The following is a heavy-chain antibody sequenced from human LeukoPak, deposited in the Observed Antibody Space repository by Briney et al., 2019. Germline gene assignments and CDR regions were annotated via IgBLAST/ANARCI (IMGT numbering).Heavy chain of an antibody. CDR1: GYTFTSYY. J-gene: IGHJ4*02. D-gene: IGHD2-15*01. V-gene: IGHV1-46*03. CDR3: ARVDCSGGSCYPGKYYFDY. CDR2: INPSGGST. Sequence: ASVKVSRKASGYTFTSYYMHWVRQAPGQGLEWMGIINPSGGSTSYEQKFQGRVTMTRDTSTSTVYMELSSLRSEDTAVYYCARVDCSGGSCYPGKYYFDYWGQGTLVTVSS.